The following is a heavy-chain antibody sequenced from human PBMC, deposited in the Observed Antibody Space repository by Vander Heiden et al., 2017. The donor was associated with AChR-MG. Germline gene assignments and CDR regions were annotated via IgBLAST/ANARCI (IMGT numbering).Heavy chain of an antibody. J-gene: IGHJ6*03. Sequence: QVQLQQWGAGLLKPPETLSLTCAVYGGSFSGYYWNWIRQPPGKGLEWIGEINHSGSTNYNPSLKRRVTISVDTSKNQFSLKLSSVTAADTAVYYCARARGIAVDEGYYYYMDVWGKGTTVTVS. D-gene: IGHD6-19*01. CDR2: INHSGST. CDR1: GGSFSGYY. V-gene: IGHV4-34*01. CDR3: ARARGIAVDEGYYYYMDV.